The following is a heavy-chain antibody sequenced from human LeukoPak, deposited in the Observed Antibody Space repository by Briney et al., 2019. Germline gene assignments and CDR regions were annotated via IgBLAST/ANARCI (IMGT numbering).Heavy chain of an antibody. Sequence: SETLSLTCTVSGGSISSSSYYWGWIRQPPGKGLEWIGSIYYSGSTYYNPSLKSRVTISVDTSRNQFSLKLSSVTAADTAVYYCASAQGELGFDYWGQGTLVTVSS. CDR2: IYYSGST. J-gene: IGHJ4*02. V-gene: IGHV4-39*07. CDR1: GGSISSSSYY. CDR3: ASAQGELGFDY. D-gene: IGHD1-26*01.